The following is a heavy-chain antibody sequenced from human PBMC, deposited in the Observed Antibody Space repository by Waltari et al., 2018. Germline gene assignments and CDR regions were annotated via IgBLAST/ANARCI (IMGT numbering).Heavy chain of an antibody. V-gene: IGHV3-23*01. CDR1: GLAFNNCG. CDR3: ARDVGGATPFDF. D-gene: IGHD1-26*01. Sequence: EVQRWVAGGGLVQAEEIRTRASSKAGLAFNNCGLARSSQAPGRGLRGFSTMAGGGGNKHYPDSVQGRFTISRDNSQNTLYLQMNGLRVEDTAIYYCARDVGGATPFDFWDQGSLITVSS. CDR2: MAGGGGNK. J-gene: IGHJ4*02.